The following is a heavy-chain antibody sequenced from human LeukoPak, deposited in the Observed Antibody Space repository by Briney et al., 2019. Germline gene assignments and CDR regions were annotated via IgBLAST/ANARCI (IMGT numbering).Heavy chain of an antibody. CDR3: AGILVGALVLNNNYFDY. CDR1: GGSISSGSYY. V-gene: IGHV4-61*01. D-gene: IGHD1-26*01. J-gene: IGHJ4*02. CDR2: IYYSGST. Sequence: SQTLSLTCTVSGGSISSGSYYWSWIRQPPGKGLEWIGYIYYSGSTNYNPSLKSRVTISVDTSKNQFSLKLSSVTAADTAVYYCAGILVGALVLNNNYFDYWGQGTLVTASS.